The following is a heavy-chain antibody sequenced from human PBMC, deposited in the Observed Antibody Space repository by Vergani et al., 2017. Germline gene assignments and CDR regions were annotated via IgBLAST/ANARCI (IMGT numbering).Heavy chain of an antibody. J-gene: IGHJ4*02. V-gene: IGHV3-23*01. CDR1: GFTFSSYP. CDR3: AKAPAGLIVLFDY. Sequence: EVQLLESGGGLVQPGGSLRLSCSASGFTFSSYPMSWVRQAPGKGLEWFSAISGSGGSTDYADSVKGRFTISRDNSKNTLYLQMNSRRAEDTAVYYCAKAPAGLIVLFDYGGQGTLVTVSS. CDR2: ISGSGGST. D-gene: IGHD2-8*01.